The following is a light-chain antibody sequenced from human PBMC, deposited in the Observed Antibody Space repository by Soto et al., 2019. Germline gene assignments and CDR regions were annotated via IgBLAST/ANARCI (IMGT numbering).Light chain of an antibody. CDR1: QTISSW. V-gene: IGKV1-5*03. CDR2: KAS. J-gene: IGKJ4*01. CDR3: QQVKTYPRT. Sequence: DIQMTPSHSTLSGSVGDRVTITFRASQTISSWLAWYQQKPGKAPKLLIYKASTLKSGVQSRFSGSGSGTQFTLTIDSLQPEDFATYYCQQVKTYPRTFGGGTKVDIK.